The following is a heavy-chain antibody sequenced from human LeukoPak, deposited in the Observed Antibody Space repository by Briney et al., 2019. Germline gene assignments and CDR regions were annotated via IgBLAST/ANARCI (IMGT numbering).Heavy chain of an antibody. D-gene: IGHD3-3*01. CDR1: GGSISSYY. V-gene: IGHV4-59*01. Sequence: PSETLSLTCAVYGGSISSYYWSWIRQPPGKGLEWIGYIYYSVSTNYNPSLKSRVTISVDTSKNQFSLKLSSVTAADTAVYYCAGVVIMGDYYYYYMDVWGKGTTVTVSS. J-gene: IGHJ6*03. CDR2: IYYSVST. CDR3: AGVVIMGDYYYYYMDV.